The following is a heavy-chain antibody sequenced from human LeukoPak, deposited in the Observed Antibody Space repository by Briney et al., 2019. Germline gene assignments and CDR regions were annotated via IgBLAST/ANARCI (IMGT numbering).Heavy chain of an antibody. J-gene: IGHJ4*02. V-gene: IGHV4-59*08. D-gene: IGHD5-18*01. Sequence: SETLSLTCTVSGGSISSYYWSWIRQPPGKGLEWIGYIYYSGSTNYNPSLESRVTISVDTSKNQFSLKPSSVTAADTAVYYCARRGGYSYGLLDYWGQGTLVTVSS. CDR2: IYYSGST. CDR1: GGSISSYY. CDR3: ARRGGYSYGLLDY.